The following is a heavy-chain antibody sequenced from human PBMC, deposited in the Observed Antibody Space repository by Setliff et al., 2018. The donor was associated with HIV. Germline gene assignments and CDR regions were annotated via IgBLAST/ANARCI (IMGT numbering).Heavy chain of an antibody. D-gene: IGHD5-18*01. CDR1: GGSISSSSYY. CDR3: ARLDVDIAMAPDY. J-gene: IGHJ4*02. V-gene: IGHV4-39*07. Sequence: SETLSLTCTVSGGSISSSSYYWGWIRQPPGKGLEWIGSIYHSGSTYYTPSLNSRVTISVDTSKNQFSLKLNSVTAADTAVYYCARLDVDIAMAPDYWGQGMLVT. CDR2: IYHSGST.